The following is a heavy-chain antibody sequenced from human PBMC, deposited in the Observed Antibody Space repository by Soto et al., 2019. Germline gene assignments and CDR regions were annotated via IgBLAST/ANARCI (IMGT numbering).Heavy chain of an antibody. J-gene: IGHJ4*02. Sequence: QVQLVQSGAEVKKPGSSVKVSCKASGGTFSSYAIDWVRQAPGQGLEWMGGITPLFGTANYAQKFQGKITITADDSTSTAYMELRSLRSEDTAVYYCARGVHYDSSGYYYVYWGQGTLVTVSS. D-gene: IGHD3-22*01. CDR3: ARGVHYDSSGYYYVY. V-gene: IGHV1-69*01. CDR1: GGTFSSYA. CDR2: ITPLFGTA.